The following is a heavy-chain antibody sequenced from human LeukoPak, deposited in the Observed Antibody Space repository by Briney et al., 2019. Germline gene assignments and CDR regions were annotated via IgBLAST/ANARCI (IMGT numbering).Heavy chain of an antibody. CDR3: AGRSARYFDS. J-gene: IGHJ4*02. CDR2: FFYSGPT. V-gene: IGHV4-59*01. D-gene: IGHD1-26*01. Sequence: LETLSLTCTVSGDSIDSYYWSWIRQPPGEGLQWIGYFFYSGPTNYDASIKSRVAISVDRSKNQFSLKLTSVSAAATAVYYCAGRSARYFDSWGQGTPVTVSS. CDR1: GDSIDSYY.